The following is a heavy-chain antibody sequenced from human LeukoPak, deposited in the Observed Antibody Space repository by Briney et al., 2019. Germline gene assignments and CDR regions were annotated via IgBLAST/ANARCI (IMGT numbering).Heavy chain of an antibody. CDR3: ARGADTAMVIPTWYFDL. CDR2: IYYSGST. Sequence: SETLSLTCGVSGGSMSSSSYYWGWIRQPPGKGLEWIGYIYYSGSTNYNPSLKSRVTISVDTSKNQFSLKLSSVTAADTAVYYCARGADTAMVIPTWYFDLWGRGTLVTVSS. CDR1: GGSMSSSSYY. D-gene: IGHD5-18*01. V-gene: IGHV4-61*05. J-gene: IGHJ2*01.